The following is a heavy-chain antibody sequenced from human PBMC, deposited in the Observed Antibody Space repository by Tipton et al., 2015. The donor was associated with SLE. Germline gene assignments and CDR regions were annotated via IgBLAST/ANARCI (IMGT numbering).Heavy chain of an antibody. D-gene: IGHD2-2*01. J-gene: IGHJ6*02. Sequence: GLVKPSETLSLTCTVSGGSISSHYWSWIRQPPGKGLEWIGYIYYSGSTNYNPSLKSRVTISVDTSKNQFSLKLSSVTAADTAVYYCARTGDCGSPSCPDSPYYYYHYAMDVWGQGTTVTVSS. CDR2: IYYSGST. CDR3: ARTGDCGSPSCPDSPYYYYHYAMDV. V-gene: IGHV4-59*11. CDR1: GGSISSHY.